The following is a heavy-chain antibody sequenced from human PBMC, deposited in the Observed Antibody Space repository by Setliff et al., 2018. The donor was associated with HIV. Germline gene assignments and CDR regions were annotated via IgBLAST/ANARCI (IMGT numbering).Heavy chain of an antibody. CDR3: AKHFLLWSNAFHI. CDR2: LSGSGAST. CDR1: GFTFSSYA. J-gene: IGHJ3*02. V-gene: IGHV3-23*01. Sequence: GGSLRLSCAASGFTFSSYAMSWVRQAPGKGLESISTLSGSGASTYYADSVKGRFTISRDSSNNTLSLQMNSLRAEDTAVYYCAKHFLLWSNAFHIWGQGTMVTVSS. D-gene: IGHD2-21*01.